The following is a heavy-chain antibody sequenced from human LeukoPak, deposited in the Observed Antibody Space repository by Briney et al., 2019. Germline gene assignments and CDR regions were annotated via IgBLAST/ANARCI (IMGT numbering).Heavy chain of an antibody. CDR1: GFTFSSYA. V-gene: IGHV3-48*03. CDR3: AELGITMIGGV. CDR2: ISSSGSTI. Sequence: GGSLRLSCAASGFTFSSYATNWVRQAPGKGLEWVSYISSSGSTIYYVDSVKGRFTISRDNAKNSLYLQMNSLRAEDTAVYYCAELGITMIGGVWGKGTTVTISS. J-gene: IGHJ6*04. D-gene: IGHD3-10*02.